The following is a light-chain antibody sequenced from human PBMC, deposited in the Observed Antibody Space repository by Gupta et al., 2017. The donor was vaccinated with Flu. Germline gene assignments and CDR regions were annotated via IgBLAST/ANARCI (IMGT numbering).Light chain of an antibody. CDR2: AAS. V-gene: IGKV1D-12*01. J-gene: IGKJ2*01. CDR3: QQANSFPYT. Sequence: DIQMTQSPSSVSASVGDRVIITCRASQDVGNWLAWYQQKPGKAPNLLIYAASTLHSGVPSRFSGSGSGTDFTLTVSILQPEDFATYYCQQANSFPYTFGQGTKLEIK. CDR1: QDVGNW.